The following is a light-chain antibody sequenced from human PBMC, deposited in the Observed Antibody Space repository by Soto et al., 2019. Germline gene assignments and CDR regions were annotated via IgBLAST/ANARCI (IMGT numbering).Light chain of an antibody. Sequence: QSVLTQPPSVSGTPGQRVTISCSGSNSNIGKKYVYWYQQLSGTAPKLLMYRNNQRPSGVPDRFSGSKSGTSASLAISGLRSEDEADYYCAAWDESVTGPAFGGGTKVTVL. CDR1: NSNIGKKY. J-gene: IGLJ2*01. CDR2: RNN. CDR3: AAWDESVTGPA. V-gene: IGLV1-47*01.